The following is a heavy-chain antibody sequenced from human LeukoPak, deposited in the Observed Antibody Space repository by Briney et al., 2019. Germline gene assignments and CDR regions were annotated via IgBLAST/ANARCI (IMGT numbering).Heavy chain of an antibody. CDR2: INPNSGGT. CDR3: ARNTLGDNQYDYGAT. J-gene: IGHJ5*02. CDR1: GYTFTGYY. V-gene: IGHV1-2*02. Sequence: ASVKVSCTASGYTFTGYYMHWVRQAPGQGLEWVGWINPNSGGTDYAQKFQGRVTMTRDTSISTAYMELSRQRSDDTAVDYCARNTLGDNQYDYGATWGQGTLVTVSS. D-gene: IGHD3-16*01.